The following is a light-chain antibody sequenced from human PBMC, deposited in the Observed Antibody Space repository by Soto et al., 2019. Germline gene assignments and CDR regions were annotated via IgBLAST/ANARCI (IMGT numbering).Light chain of an antibody. Sequence: QSVLTQPPSASGTPGQRVTISCSGSSSNIGSNTVNWYQQLPGTAPKLLIHANNQRPSGVPDRFSGSKSSTSASLAISWLQSEEADYYCAAWDDSLNGDVFGTGTKLTVL. CDR1: SSNIGSNT. V-gene: IGLV1-44*01. CDR2: ANN. CDR3: AAWDDSLNGDV. J-gene: IGLJ1*01.